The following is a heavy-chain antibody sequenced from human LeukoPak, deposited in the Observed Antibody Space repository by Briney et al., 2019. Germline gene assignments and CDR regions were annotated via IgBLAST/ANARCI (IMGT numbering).Heavy chain of an antibody. CDR2: INHSGST. CDR1: GGSLSGYY. Sequence: PSETLSLTCAVYGGSLSGYYWSWLRQPPGKGLEWIGEINHSGSTNYNPSLKSRVTISVDTSKNQFSLKLSSVTAADTAVYYCARGNSDPHYYDSSGQLAPDWGQGPLVTVSS. V-gene: IGHV4-34*01. D-gene: IGHD3-22*01. J-gene: IGHJ4*02. CDR3: ARGNSDPHYYDSSGQLAPD.